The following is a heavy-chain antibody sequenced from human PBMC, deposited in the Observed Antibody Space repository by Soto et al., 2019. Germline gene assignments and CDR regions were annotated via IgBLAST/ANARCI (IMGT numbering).Heavy chain of an antibody. CDR2: ISGSGGST. CDR1: GGSFSGYC. V-gene: IGHV3-23*01. D-gene: IGHD2-2*01. CDR3: AKEKISTSCCNWFDP. Sequence: ETLSLTCAVYGGSFSGYCWSWVRQAPGKGLEWASAISGSGGSTYYADSVKGRFTISRDNSKNTLYLQMNSLRAEDTAVYYCAKEKISTSCCNWFDPWGQGTLVTVSS. J-gene: IGHJ5*02.